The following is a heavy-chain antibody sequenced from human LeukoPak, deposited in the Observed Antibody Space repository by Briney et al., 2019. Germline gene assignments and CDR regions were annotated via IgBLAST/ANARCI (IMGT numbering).Heavy chain of an antibody. CDR3: ARRGYGDYVNWFDP. V-gene: IGHV3-7*01. J-gene: IGHJ5*02. CDR1: GFTFSSYW. Sequence: GGSLRLSCAATGFTFSSYWMSWVRQAPGKGREWAADIKEDGSKKYYVDSVKGRFTISRDNAKNSLYLQMNSLRAEDTAVYYCARRGYGDYVNWFDPWGQGTPVTVSS. D-gene: IGHD4-17*01. CDR2: IKEDGSKK.